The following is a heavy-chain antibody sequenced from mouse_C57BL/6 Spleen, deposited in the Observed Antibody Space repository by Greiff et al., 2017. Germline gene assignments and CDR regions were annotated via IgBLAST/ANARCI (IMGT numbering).Heavy chain of an antibody. CDR2: IDPSDSYT. V-gene: IGHV1-69*01. CDR3: ARATTVVATGGYYCDY. CDR1: GYTFTSYW. Sequence: VQLQQPGAELVMPGASVKLSCKASGYTFTSYWMHWVKQRPGQGLEWIGEIDPSDSYTNYNQKFKGKSTLTVDKSSSTAYMQLSSLTSGDSAVYYCARATTVVATGGYYCDYWGQGTTLTVSS. J-gene: IGHJ2*01. D-gene: IGHD1-1*01.